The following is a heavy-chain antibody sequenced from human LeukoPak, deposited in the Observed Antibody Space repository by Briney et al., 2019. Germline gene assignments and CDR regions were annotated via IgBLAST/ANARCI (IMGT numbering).Heavy chain of an antibody. CDR1: GYSFTSYY. CDR3: ARGGVAKLGPLDL. Sequence: GSSVKVSCKASGYSFTSYYMHWVRQAPGQGLEWMGIINPSDSSTSYAQKFQGRVTMTRDTSTSTVCMELSSLRSEDTAVYYCARGGVAKLGPLDLWGQGTLVTVSS. J-gene: IGHJ5*02. CDR2: INPSDSST. D-gene: IGHD7-27*01. V-gene: IGHV1-46*01.